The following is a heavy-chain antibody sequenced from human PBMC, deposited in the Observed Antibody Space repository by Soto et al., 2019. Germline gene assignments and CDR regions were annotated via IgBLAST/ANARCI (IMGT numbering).Heavy chain of an antibody. J-gene: IGHJ4*02. V-gene: IGHV1-46*03. CDR1: GYTFTSYY. CDR3: ASATMVRGVITPGDDY. CDR2: INPSGGST. Sequence: QVQLVQSRAEVKKPGASVKVSCKASGYTFTSYYMHWVRQAPGQGLDWMGIINPSGGSTSYAQKFQGRVTMTRDTSTSTVYMELSSLRSEDTAVYYCASATMVRGVITPGDDYLGQGTLVTVSS. D-gene: IGHD3-10*01.